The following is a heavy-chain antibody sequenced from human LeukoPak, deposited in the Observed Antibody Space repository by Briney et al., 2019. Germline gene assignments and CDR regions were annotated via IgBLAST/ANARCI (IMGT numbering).Heavy chain of an antibody. Sequence: ASVKVSCKASGYTFTDYYIHWVQQAPGKGPEWMGRVDPEDGETIYADKLQGRVTISADTSTDKAYMELSSLRSEDTAVYYCATGYDYVWGSYRCDWGQGTLVTVSS. J-gene: IGHJ4*02. CDR2: VDPEDGET. CDR3: ATGYDYVWGSYRCD. CDR1: GYTFTDYY. D-gene: IGHD3-16*02. V-gene: IGHV1-69-2*01.